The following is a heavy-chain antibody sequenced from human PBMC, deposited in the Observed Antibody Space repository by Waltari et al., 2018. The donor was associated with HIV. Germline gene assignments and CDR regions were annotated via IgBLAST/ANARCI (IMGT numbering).Heavy chain of an antibody. Sequence: EVQLLESGGGLVQPGGSLRHSCAASGFTFSSYAMSWVRQAPGKGLEWVSAISGSGGSTNYADSVKGRFIISRDNSKNTLYLQMNSLRAEDTAVYYCAKDPNRNTGYWGQGALVTVSS. CDR1: GFTFSSYA. CDR3: AKDPNRNTGY. D-gene: IGHD2-8*02. V-gene: IGHV3-23*01. CDR2: ISGSGGST. J-gene: IGHJ4*02.